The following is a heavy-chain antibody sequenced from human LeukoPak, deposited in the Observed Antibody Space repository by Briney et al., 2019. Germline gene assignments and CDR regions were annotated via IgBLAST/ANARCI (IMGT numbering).Heavy chain of an antibody. Sequence: PSETLSLTCTVSGGSISSYYWSWIRQPPGKGLEWIGYIYYSGSTNYNPSLKSRVTFSVDTSKNQFSLRLNSVTAADTALYYCARVRYNWNRDFDYWGQGTLVTVSS. CDR1: GGSISSYY. CDR2: IYYSGST. D-gene: IGHD1-20*01. V-gene: IGHV4-59*08. J-gene: IGHJ4*02. CDR3: ARVRYNWNRDFDY.